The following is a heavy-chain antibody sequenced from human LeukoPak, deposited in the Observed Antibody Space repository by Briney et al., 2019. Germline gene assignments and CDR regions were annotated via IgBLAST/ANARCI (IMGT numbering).Heavy chain of an antibody. CDR2: INHSGST. CDR3: ARGQDSSGYLY. CDR1: GGSFSGYY. J-gene: IGHJ4*02. V-gene: IGHV4-34*01. Sequence: KPSETLSLTCAVYGGSFSGYYWSWIRQPPGKGLEWIGEINHSGSTNYNPPLKSRVTISVDTSKNQFSLKLSSVTASDTAVYYCARGQDSSGYLYWGQGTLVTVST. D-gene: IGHD3-22*01.